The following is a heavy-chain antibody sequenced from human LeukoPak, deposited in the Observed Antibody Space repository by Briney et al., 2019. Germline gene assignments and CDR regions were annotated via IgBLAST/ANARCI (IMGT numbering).Heavy chain of an antibody. CDR3: ARGPTTVTRAFDY. Sequence: SETLSLTCTVSGYSISSGYYWGWIRQPPGKGLEWIGSIYHSGSTYYNPSLKSRVTISVDMSKNQFSLKLSSVTAADTAVYYCARGPTTVTRAFDYWGQGTLVTVSS. CDR2: IYHSGST. D-gene: IGHD4-11*01. J-gene: IGHJ4*02. V-gene: IGHV4-38-2*02. CDR1: GYSISSGYY.